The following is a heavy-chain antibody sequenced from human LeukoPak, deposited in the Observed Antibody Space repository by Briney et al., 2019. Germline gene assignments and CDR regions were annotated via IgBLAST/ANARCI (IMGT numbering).Heavy chain of an antibody. J-gene: IGHJ5*02. CDR1: GFTFSSYE. D-gene: IGHD2-15*01. V-gene: IGHV3-48*03. CDR3: ARDLGYCRGEVCYPAWFDP. CDR2: ISSSGSTI. Sequence: GGSLSLSGAASGFTFSSYEMNWVRQPPGKGLEWVSYISSSGSTIYYADSVKGRFTISRDNAKNSLYLQMNNLRAEDTAVYYCARDLGYCRGEVCYPAWFDPWGQGTLVTVSS.